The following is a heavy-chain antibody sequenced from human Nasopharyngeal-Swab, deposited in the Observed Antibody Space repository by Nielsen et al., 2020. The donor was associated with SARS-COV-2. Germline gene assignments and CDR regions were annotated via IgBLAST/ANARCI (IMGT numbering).Heavy chain of an antibody. V-gene: IGHV3-33*06. CDR2: IWYDGSNK. CDR1: GFTFSSYG. D-gene: IGHD6-19*01. J-gene: IGHJ4*02. Sequence: GESLKISCAASGFTFSSYGMHWVRQAPGKGLEWVAVIWYDGSNKYYADSVKGRFTISRDNSKNTLYLQMNSLRAEDTAVYYCAKGQQWLVQNFDYWGQGTLVTVSS. CDR3: AKGQQWLVQNFDY.